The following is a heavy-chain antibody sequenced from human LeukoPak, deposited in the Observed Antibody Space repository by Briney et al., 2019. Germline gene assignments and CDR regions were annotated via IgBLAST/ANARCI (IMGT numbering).Heavy chain of an antibody. CDR3: AREGRVTGYDFDC. CDR1: GFTFSSYW. D-gene: IGHD5-12*01. CDR2: INSDGSSI. J-gene: IGHJ4*02. V-gene: IGHV3-74*01. Sequence: GGSLRLSCAASGFTFSSYWMPWVRQAPGKGLVWVSRINSDGSSISYADSVKGRFTISRDNAKNTLYLQMNSLRVEDTAVYYCAREGRVTGYDFDCWGQGTLVTVSS.